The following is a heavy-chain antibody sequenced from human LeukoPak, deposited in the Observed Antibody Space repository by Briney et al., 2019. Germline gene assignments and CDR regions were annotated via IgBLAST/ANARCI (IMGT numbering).Heavy chain of an antibody. J-gene: IGHJ4*02. Sequence: PGGSLRLSCAASGFTFSSYGMHWVRQAPGKGLEWVAFIRYDGSNKYYADSVKGRFTISRDNSKNTLYLQMNSLRAEDTAVYYCAKDRTLAGITGTTKDYWGQGTLVTVSS. V-gene: IGHV3-30*02. D-gene: IGHD1-7*01. CDR1: GFTFSSYG. CDR2: IRYDGSNK. CDR3: AKDRTLAGITGTTKDY.